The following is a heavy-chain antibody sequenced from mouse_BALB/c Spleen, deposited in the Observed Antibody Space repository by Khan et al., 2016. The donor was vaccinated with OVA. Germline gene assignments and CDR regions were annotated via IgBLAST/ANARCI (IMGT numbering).Heavy chain of an antibody. D-gene: IGHD1-1*02. CDR2: INPSNGGT. V-gene: IGHV1S81*02. CDR3: TRSGWAAFAY. CDR1: GYTFTSYY. J-gene: IGHJ3*01. Sequence: VQLQQSGAELVKPGASVKLSCKASGYTFTSYYMYWVKQRPGQGLEWIGGINPSNGGTYFNGKLKSKATLTVDKSSSTASMQLSSLTAEDSAVCYYTRSGWAAFAYWGQGTLVTVSA.